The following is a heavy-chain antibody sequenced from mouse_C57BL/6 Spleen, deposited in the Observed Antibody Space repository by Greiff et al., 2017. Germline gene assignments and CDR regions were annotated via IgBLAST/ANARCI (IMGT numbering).Heavy chain of an antibody. J-gene: IGHJ2*01. CDR3: TTWLNWDVSYFDY. Sequence: EVQLQQSGAELVRPGASVKLSCTASGFNIKDDYMHWVKQRPEQGLEWIGWIDPENGDTEYASKFQGKATITADTSSNTAYLQLSSLTSEDTAVYYCTTWLNWDVSYFDYWGQGTTLTVSS. V-gene: IGHV14-4*01. CDR2: IDPENGDT. D-gene: IGHD4-1*01. CDR1: GFNIKDDY.